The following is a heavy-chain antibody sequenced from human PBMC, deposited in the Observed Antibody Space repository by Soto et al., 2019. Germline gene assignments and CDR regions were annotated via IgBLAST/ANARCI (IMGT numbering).Heavy chain of an antibody. CDR1: GGSISSYY. J-gene: IGHJ4*02. CDR2: IYYSGST. Sequence: PSETLSLTCTDSGGSISSYYWSWIRQPPGKGLEWIGYIYYSGSTNYNPSLKSRVTISVDTSKNQFSLKLSSVTAADTAVYYCARDETSRDSYNFSYWGQGTLVTVSS. D-gene: IGHD5-12*01. V-gene: IGHV4-59*01. CDR3: ARDETSRDSYNFSY.